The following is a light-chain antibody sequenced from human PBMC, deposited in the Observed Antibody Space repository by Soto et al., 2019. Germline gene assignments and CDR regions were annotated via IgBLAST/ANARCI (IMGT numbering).Light chain of an antibody. CDR3: QQYNSYSS. CDR1: QSISSW. J-gene: IGKJ5*01. Sequence: IRMTHSPSTWSAYVRDKVIITFRASQSISSWLAWYQQKPGKAPKLLIYDASSLESGVPSRFSGSGSGTEFTLTISSLQPDDFATYYCQQYNSYSSFGQGARLEIK. CDR2: DAS. V-gene: IGKV1-5*01.